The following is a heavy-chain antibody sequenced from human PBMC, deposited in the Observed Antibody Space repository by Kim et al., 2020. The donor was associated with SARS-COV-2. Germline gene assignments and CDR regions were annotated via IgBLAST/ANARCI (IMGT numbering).Heavy chain of an antibody. CDR1: GFTFSSYG. CDR2: ISYDGSNK. J-gene: IGHJ6*02. Sequence: GGSLRLSCAASGFTFSSYGMHWVRQAPGKGLEWVAVISYDGSNKYYADSVKGRFTISRDNSKNTLYLQMNSLRAEDTAVYYCAKAGGYRMYDYYYYYGMDVWGQGTTVTVSS. D-gene: IGHD5-18*01. V-gene: IGHV3-30*18. CDR3: AKAGGYRMYDYYYYYGMDV.